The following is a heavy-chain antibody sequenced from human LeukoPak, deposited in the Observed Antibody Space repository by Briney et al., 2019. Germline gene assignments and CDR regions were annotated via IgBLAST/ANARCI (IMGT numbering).Heavy chain of an antibody. V-gene: IGHV4-61*02. Sequence: SQTLSLTCTGSGGSISTGSYYWNWIRQPAGKGLEWIGRIYTSGSTNYNPSLKSRVTLSVDTSKNQFSLKLNSVTAADTAVYYCARVARSMSSSSEDSWGQGTLVTVSS. CDR2: IYTSGST. CDR3: ARVARSMSSSSEDS. J-gene: IGHJ4*02. D-gene: IGHD6-13*01. CDR1: GGSISTGSYY.